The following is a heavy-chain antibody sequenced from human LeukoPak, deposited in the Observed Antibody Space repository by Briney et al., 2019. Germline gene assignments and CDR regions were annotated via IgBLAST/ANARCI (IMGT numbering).Heavy chain of an antibody. J-gene: IGHJ4*02. Sequence: GGSLRLSCVASGITFSNYAVSWVRQAPEKGLDWVSVISGSAHKIRYADSVKGRFTISRDNSENIVYLQMNSLRAEDTAVYYCAKATSSGWFTFDYWGQGTLVTVSS. CDR1: GITFSNYA. V-gene: IGHV3-23*01. D-gene: IGHD6-19*01. CDR3: AKATSSGWFTFDY. CDR2: ISGSAHKI.